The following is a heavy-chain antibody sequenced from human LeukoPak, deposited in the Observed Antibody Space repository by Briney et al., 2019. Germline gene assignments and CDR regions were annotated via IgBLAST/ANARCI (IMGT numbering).Heavy chain of an antibody. J-gene: IGHJ4*02. CDR3: ARDFRGGYDFWSGYYTPYYFDY. CDR2: INHSGST. Sequence: SETLSLTCTVSGGSISSYYWSWIRQPPGKGLEWIGEINHSGSTNYNPSLKSRVTISVDTSKNHFSLKLSSVTAADTAVYYCARDFRGGYDFWSGYYTPYYFDYWGQGTLVTVSP. CDR1: GGSISSYY. V-gene: IGHV4-34*01. D-gene: IGHD3-3*01.